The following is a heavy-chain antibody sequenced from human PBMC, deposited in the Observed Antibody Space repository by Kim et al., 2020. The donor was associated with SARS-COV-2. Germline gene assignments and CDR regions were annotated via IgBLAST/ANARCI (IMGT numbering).Heavy chain of an antibody. CDR2: INAGNGNT. J-gene: IGHJ5*02. CDR1: GYTFTSYA. CDR3: ARDFEIFGASNWFDP. D-gene: IGHD3-3*01. Sequence: ASVKVSCKASGYTFTSYAMHWVRQAPGQRLEWMGWINAGNGNTKYSQKFQGRVTITRDTSASTAYMELSSLRSEDTAVYYCARDFEIFGASNWFDPWGQGTLVTVSS. V-gene: IGHV1-3*01.